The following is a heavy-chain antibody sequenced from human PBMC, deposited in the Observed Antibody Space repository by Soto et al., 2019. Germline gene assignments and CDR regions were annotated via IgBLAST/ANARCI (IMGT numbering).Heavy chain of an antibody. CDR2: TSSSSSYI. J-gene: IGHJ4*02. CDR1: GFTFSSYS. Sequence: EVQLVESGGGLVKPGGSLRLSCAASGFTFSSYSMNWVRQAPGKGLEWVSSTSSSSSYIYYADSVKGRFTISRDNAKNTLYLQMNSLRDEDTVEYYCARGMVYCQVGGADYWGQGPLVTVSS. D-gene: IGHD2-8*01. CDR3: ARGMVYCQVGGADY. V-gene: IGHV3-21*01.